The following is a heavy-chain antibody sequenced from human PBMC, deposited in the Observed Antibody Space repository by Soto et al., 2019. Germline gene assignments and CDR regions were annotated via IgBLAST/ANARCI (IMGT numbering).Heavy chain of an antibody. V-gene: IGHV3-48*02. D-gene: IGHD3-16*01. CDR2: VNRGASSL. Sequence: GESLKISCKGSGYSFTSYWIGWVRQAPVKVLEWISSVNRGASSLYYAESVKGRFTMSRDDAKNSVYLQMNSLRDEDTAVYYCARQINWRDGGAWGQGTLVTVYS. J-gene: IGHJ5*02. CDR3: ARQINWRDGGA. CDR1: GYSFTSYW.